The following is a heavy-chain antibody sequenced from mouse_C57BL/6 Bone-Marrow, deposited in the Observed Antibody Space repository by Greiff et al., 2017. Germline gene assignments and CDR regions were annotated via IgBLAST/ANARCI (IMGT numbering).Heavy chain of an antibody. V-gene: IGHV1-49*01. CDR3: TRRIMPMELGY. CDR2: FTMYSDAT. CDR1: YFAFMASA. Sequence: LQQSGAELVRPGSSVKLSCKDSYFAFMASAMHWVLLRPGHGLEWIGSFTMYSDATEYSENFKGKATLTANTSSSTAYMELSSLTSGDSAVCCCTRRIMPMELGYWGQGRLVTVSA. D-gene: IGHD5-2*01. J-gene: IGHJ3*01.